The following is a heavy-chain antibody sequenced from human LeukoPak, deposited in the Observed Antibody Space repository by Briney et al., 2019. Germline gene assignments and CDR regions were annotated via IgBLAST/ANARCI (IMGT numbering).Heavy chain of an antibody. CDR3: ASLDYYDSSGYPPAAFDI. CDR2: INPNSGGT. Sequence: ASVKVSCKASGYTFTGYYMHWVRQAPGQGLEWMGWINPNSGGTNYAQKFQGRVTMTRDTSISTAYMELSRLRSDDTAVYYCASLDYYDSSGYPPAAFDIWGQGTMVTVSS. D-gene: IGHD3-22*01. CDR1: GYTFTGYY. J-gene: IGHJ3*02. V-gene: IGHV1-2*02.